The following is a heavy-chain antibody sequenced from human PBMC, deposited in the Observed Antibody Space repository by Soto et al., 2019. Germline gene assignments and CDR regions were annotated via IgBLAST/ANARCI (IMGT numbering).Heavy chain of an antibody. V-gene: IGHV4-4*02. D-gene: IGHD2-2*01. CDR3: ARDRLGYCSSTSCYPSGFDP. CDR1: GGSISSSNW. J-gene: IGHJ5*02. CDR2: IYHSGST. Sequence: QVQLQESGPGLVKPSGTLSLTCAVSGGSISSSNWWSWVRQPPGKGLEWIGEIYHSGSTNYNPSVKSRATKSVDKSKNQFSLQLSSVTAADTAVYYCARDRLGYCSSTSCYPSGFDPWGQGTLVTVSS.